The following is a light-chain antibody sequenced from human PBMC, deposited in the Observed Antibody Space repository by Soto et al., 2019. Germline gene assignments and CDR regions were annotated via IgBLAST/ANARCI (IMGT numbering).Light chain of an antibody. J-gene: IGKJ1*01. Sequence: DIQMTQSPSTLSSSVGDRVTITCRASQSISSWLAWYQQKPGKAPKLLIYKSSSLESGVPSRFSGSGSGTEFTLTISNLQPDDFATYYCQQYSTYLTFGQGTKVDIK. V-gene: IGKV1-5*03. CDR1: QSISSW. CDR3: QQYSTYLT. CDR2: KSS.